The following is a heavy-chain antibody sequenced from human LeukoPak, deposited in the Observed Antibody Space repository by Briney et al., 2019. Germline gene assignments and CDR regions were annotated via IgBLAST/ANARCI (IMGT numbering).Heavy chain of an antibody. V-gene: IGHV4-59*01. CDR3: ARVGSSSWHQTVYFDY. CDR1: GGSISSYY. J-gene: IGHJ4*02. Sequence: SETLSLTCTVSGGSISSYYWSWIRQPPGKGLEWIGYIYFSGSTNYNPSLKSRVTISVDTSKNQFSLKLSSVTAADTAVYYCARVGSSSWHQTVYFDYWGQGTLVTVSS. CDR2: IYFSGST. D-gene: IGHD6-13*01.